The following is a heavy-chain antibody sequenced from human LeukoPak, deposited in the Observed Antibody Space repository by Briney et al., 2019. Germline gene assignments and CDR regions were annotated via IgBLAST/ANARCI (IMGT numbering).Heavy chain of an antibody. CDR1: GYTFTSYD. V-gene: IGHV1-18*01. J-gene: IGHJ5*02. Sequence: ASVKVSCKASGYTFTSYDINWVRQATGQGLEWMGWISAYNGNTNYAQKLQGRVTMTTDTSTSTAYMELRSLRSDDTAVYYCARDHDYKRRGAVSSWGQGTLVTVSS. CDR2: ISAYNGNT. D-gene: IGHD4-11*01. CDR3: ARDHDYKRRGAVSS.